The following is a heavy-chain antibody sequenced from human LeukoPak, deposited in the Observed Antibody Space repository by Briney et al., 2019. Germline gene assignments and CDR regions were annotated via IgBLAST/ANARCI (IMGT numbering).Heavy chain of an antibody. V-gene: IGHV3-23*01. CDR1: GLTFSSYA. D-gene: IGHD3-3*01. Sequence: PGGSLRLSCAASGLTFSSYAMSRVRQAPGKGLEWVSALSGSGGSTYYADSVKGRFTISRDNSKNTLNLQMNSLIAEDTAVYYCAKGVSYDFWSGYFGLDYWGQGTLVTVSS. CDR2: LSGSGGST. J-gene: IGHJ4*02. CDR3: AKGVSYDFWSGYFGLDY.